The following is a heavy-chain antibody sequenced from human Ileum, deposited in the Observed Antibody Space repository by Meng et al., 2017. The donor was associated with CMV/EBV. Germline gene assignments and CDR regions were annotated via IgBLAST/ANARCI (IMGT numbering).Heavy chain of an antibody. V-gene: IGHV3-30*02. D-gene: IGHD2-2*01. J-gene: IGHJ3*02. CDR2: IRYDGSNK. CDR1: GFTFSSYG. CDR3: AKDPIVVVPAGSAFDI. Sequence: GESLKISCAASGFTFSSYGMHWVRQAPGKGLEWVAFIRYDGSNKYYADSVKGRFTISRDNSKNTLYLQMNSLRAEDTAVYYCAKDPIVVVPAGSAFDIWGHGTMVTVSS.